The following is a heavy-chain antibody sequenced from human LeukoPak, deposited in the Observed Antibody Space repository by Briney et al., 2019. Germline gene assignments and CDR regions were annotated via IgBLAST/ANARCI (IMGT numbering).Heavy chain of an antibody. CDR3: AKWGDYDVLTGYYVSDY. J-gene: IGHJ4*02. CDR1: GFTFSSYA. CDR2: ITGSGGNT. V-gene: IGHV3-23*01. Sequence: GRSLRLCCAASGFTFSSYAMHSVRQATGKGLEWVSAITGSGGNTYYADAVKGRFTISRDNSKNTVFLQMNSLRAEDTAVYYCAKWGDYDVLTGYYVSDYWGQGTLVTVSS. D-gene: IGHD3-9*01.